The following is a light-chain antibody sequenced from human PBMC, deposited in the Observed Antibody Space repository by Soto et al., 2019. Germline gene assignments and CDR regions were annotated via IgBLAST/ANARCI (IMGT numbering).Light chain of an antibody. CDR2: GAS. CDR1: QSVSSN. CDR3: QQYGSSPFT. Sequence: DIVITHSPATLSVSLLEGATLSCMASQSVSSNLAWYQQKPGQAPRLLIYGASSRASGIPDRFSGSGSGTDFTLTISRLEPEDFAVYYCQQYGSSPFTCGPGTTGDIK. J-gene: IGKJ3*01. V-gene: IGKV3-20*01.